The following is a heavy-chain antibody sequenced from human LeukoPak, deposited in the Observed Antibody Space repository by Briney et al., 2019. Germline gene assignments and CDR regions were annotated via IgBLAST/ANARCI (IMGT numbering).Heavy chain of an antibody. D-gene: IGHD2-2*01. J-gene: IGHJ6*02. CDR3: AKQAWDCSSTSCRKEGYYYYGMDV. CDR2: ISYDGSNK. CDR1: GFTFSSYG. V-gene: IGHV3-30*18. Sequence: GGSLRLSCAASGFTFSSYGMHWVRQAPGKGLEWVAVISYDGSNKYYADSVKGRFTISRDNSKNTLYLQMDSLRAEDTAVYYCAKQAWDCSSTSCRKEGYYYYGMDVWGQGTTVTVSS.